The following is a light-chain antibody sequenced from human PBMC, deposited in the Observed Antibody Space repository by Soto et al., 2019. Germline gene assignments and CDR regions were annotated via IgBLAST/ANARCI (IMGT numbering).Light chain of an antibody. Sequence: QPLLTQPASVSGSPGQSITITCTGTSSDVETNALVSWFQQHPGNVPKLLIYDASKRPSGVSRRFSGSQSGNTASLTISGLQAEDEAVCYRWLYGGYKTVDVVGGGTKVTV. CDR2: DAS. CDR1: SSDVETNAL. J-gene: IGLJ1*01. CDR3: WLYGGYKTVDV. V-gene: IGLV2-23*02.